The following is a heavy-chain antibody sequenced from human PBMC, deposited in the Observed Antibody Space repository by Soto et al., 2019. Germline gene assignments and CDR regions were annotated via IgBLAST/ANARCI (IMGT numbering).Heavy chain of an antibody. J-gene: IGHJ4*02. CDR1: GGSISSYY. Sequence: SETLSLTCTVSGGSISSYYWSWIRQPPGKGLEWIGYIYYSGSTNYNPSLKSRVTISVDTSKNQFSLKLSSVTAADTAVYYCAGRAAMVVPLDYWGQGTRVTVSS. D-gene: IGHD5-18*01. V-gene: IGHV4-59*01. CDR2: IYYSGST. CDR3: AGRAAMVVPLDY.